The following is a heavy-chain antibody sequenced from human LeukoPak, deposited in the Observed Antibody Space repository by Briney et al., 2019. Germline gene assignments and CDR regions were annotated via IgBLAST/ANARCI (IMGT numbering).Heavy chain of an antibody. CDR1: GYTFTSYG. D-gene: IGHD3-3*02. CDR3: ARASNPGWFDP. V-gene: IGHV1-8*02. Sequence: ASVKVSCTASGYTFTSYGINWVRQATGQGLEWMGWMNPNSGNTGYAQKFQGRVTMTRNTSISTAYMELSSLRSEDTAVYYCARASNPGWFDPWGQGTLVTVSS. J-gene: IGHJ5*02. CDR2: MNPNSGNT.